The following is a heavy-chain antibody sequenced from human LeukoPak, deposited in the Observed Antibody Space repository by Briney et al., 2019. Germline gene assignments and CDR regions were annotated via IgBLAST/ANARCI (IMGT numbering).Heavy chain of an antibody. V-gene: IGHV1-2*02. CDR2: IDPNSGDT. D-gene: IGHD7-27*01. Sequence: GASVKLSCKASGYTFTGYHVHGVRQAPGQGLEWMGWIDPNSGDTNFAQKFQGRVTMARDTSISTAYMELSSLKSDDTAVYYCTRVLNWGGYFDYWGQGTLVTVSS. J-gene: IGHJ4*02. CDR1: GYTFTGYH. CDR3: TRVLNWGGYFDY.